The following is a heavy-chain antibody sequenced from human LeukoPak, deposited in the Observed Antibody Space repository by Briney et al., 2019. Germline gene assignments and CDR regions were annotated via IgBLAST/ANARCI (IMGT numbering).Heavy chain of an antibody. D-gene: IGHD6-19*01. V-gene: IGHV1-46*01. J-gene: IGHJ4*02. CDR3: ARVGDIAVAGIVDY. Sequence: ASVKVSCKASGYTFTSYYMHWVRQAPGQGLEWMGIINPSGGSTSYAQKFQGRVTMTTDTSTSTAYMELRSLRSDDTAVYYCARVGDIAVAGIVDYWGQGTLVTVSS. CDR1: GYTFTSYY. CDR2: INPSGGST.